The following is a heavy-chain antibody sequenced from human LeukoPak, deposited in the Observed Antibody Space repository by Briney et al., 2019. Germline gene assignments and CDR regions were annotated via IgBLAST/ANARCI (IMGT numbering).Heavy chain of an antibody. CDR3: SIFEM. V-gene: IGHV3-30*03. CDR1: GFTFSHYG. Sequence: GGSLRLSCAASGFTFSHYGIHWVRQAPGKGLERVALISYDGSNEYYADSVKGRFTISRDDSKNTVYLQMNSLRVEDTAVYYCSIFEMWGQGTMVTVSS. J-gene: IGHJ3*02. CDR2: ISYDGSNE.